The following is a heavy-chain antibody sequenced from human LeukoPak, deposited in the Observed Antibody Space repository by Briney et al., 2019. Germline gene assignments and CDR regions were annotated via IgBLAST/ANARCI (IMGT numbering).Heavy chain of an antibody. J-gene: IGHJ2*01. CDR2: ISYDGSNK. V-gene: IGHV3-30*19. CDR1: GFTFSSYG. CDR3: ARGAPENWYFDL. D-gene: IGHD1-26*01. Sequence: GGSLRLSCAASGFTFSSYGMHWVRQAPGKGLEWVAVISYDGSNKYYADSVKGRFTISRDNSKNTLYLQMNSLRAEDTAVYYCARGAPENWYFDLWGRGTLVTVSS.